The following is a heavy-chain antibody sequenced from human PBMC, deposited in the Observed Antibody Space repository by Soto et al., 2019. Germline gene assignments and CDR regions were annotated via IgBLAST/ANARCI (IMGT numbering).Heavy chain of an antibody. Sequence: SETLSLTCAVYGGSFSGYYWSWIRQPPGKGLEWIGEINHSGSTNYNPSLKSRVTISVDTSKNQFSLKLSSVTAADTAVYYCARAGHVVVVAATLFGYWGQGTLVTVSS. D-gene: IGHD2-15*01. J-gene: IGHJ4*02. V-gene: IGHV4-34*01. CDR2: INHSGST. CDR1: GGSFSGYY. CDR3: ARAGHVVVVAATLFGY.